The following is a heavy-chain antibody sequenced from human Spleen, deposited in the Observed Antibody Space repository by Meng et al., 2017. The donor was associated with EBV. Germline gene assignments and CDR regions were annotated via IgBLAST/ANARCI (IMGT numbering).Heavy chain of an antibody. V-gene: IGHV4-34*01. Sequence: GLLQRWGAGLLRPSETLSLTCAVYGESFSDNYWSWIRQSPGKGLEWIGESDHTGGTNYNPSLMSRETISVDTSKNQFSLNLNSVTAADTAVYYCARGCSSTNCNSDFDYWGQGTLVTVSS. CDR2: SDHTGGT. J-gene: IGHJ4*02. CDR1: GESFSDNY. D-gene: IGHD2-2*01. CDR3: ARGCSSTNCNSDFDY.